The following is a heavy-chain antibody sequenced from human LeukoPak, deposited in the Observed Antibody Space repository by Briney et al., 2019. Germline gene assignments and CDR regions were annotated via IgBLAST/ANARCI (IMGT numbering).Heavy chain of an antibody. CDR3: ARAAYGDYRYYYFYLDV. Sequence: SETLSLTCTVSGGSINSYYWSWIRRPAGKGLEWIGRIYTSGSSNYNPSLKSRVTMSVDTSKNQFSLRLTSVTAADTAVYYCARAAYGDYRYYYFYLDVWGKGTTVTVSS. CDR2: IYTSGSS. V-gene: IGHV4-4*07. CDR1: GGSINSYY. D-gene: IGHD4-17*01. J-gene: IGHJ6*03.